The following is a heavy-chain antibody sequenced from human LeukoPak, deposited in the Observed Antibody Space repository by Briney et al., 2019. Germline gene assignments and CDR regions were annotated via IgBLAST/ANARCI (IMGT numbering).Heavy chain of an antibody. CDR1: GFAFSSYW. J-gene: IGHJ5*02. V-gene: IGHV3-7*02. CDR3: ARLVGDVSFDP. D-gene: IGHD2-8*02. Sequence: PGGSLRLSCAASGFAFSSYWMSWVRQAPGKGLEWAANIKGDGSDKYYLDSLKGRFTVSRDNAKNSLYLQVNSLRADDTAVYYCARLVGDVSFDPWGQGTLVTVSS. CDR2: IKGDGSDK.